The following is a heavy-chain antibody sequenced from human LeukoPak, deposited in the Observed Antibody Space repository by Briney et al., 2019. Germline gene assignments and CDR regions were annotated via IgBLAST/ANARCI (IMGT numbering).Heavy chain of an antibody. CDR1: GGSFSGYY. D-gene: IGHD3-22*01. Sequence: RPSETLSLTCAVYGGSFSGYYWSWIRQPPGKGLEWIGEINHSGSTNYNPSLKSRVTISVDTSKNQFSLKLSSVTAADTAVYYCARGGYYYDSSGYRTSWFDPWGQGTLVTVSS. CDR2: INHSGST. CDR3: ARGGYYYDSSGYRTSWFDP. V-gene: IGHV4-34*01. J-gene: IGHJ5*02.